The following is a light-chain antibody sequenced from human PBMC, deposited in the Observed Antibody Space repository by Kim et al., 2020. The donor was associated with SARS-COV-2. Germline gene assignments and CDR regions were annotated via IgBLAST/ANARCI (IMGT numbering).Light chain of an antibody. J-gene: IGKJ1*01. Sequence: SPGETATLSCRASQSLSSNLAWYQQKPGQAPMLLIYGASTRATGIPARFSGSVSGTEFTLTISSLHSEDFAVYYCQQYNNWPPWTFGQGTKVDIK. CDR3: QQYNNWPPWT. CDR2: GAS. CDR1: QSLSSN. V-gene: IGKV3-15*01.